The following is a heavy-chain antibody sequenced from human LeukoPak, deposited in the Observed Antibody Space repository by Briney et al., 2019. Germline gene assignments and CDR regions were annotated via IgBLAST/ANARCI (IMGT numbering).Heavy chain of an antibody. Sequence: GGSLRLSCAASGFTFSSHTMNWVRQAPGKGLEWVSSISCSSTYIYYADSLKGRFTISRDNAQNSLYLQMNSLRAEDTAVYYCARVAKGTDYYFDYWGQGTLVTVSS. D-gene: IGHD1-7*01. CDR1: GFTFSSHT. V-gene: IGHV3-21*01. CDR3: ARVAKGTDYYFDY. CDR2: ISCSSTYI. J-gene: IGHJ4*02.